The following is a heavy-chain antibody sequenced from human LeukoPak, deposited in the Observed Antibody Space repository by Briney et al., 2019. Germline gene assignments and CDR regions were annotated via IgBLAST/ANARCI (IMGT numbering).Heavy chain of an antibody. Sequence: GGSLRLSCAASGFAFDDYTMHWVRQAPGKGLEWVSLISWDGGSTYYADSVKGRFTISRDNSKNSLYLQMNSLRTEDTALYYCAKDKSGYVDYWGQGTLVTVSS. CDR3: AKDKSGYVDY. D-gene: IGHD1-26*01. V-gene: IGHV3-43*01. CDR1: GFAFDDYT. J-gene: IGHJ4*02. CDR2: ISWDGGST.